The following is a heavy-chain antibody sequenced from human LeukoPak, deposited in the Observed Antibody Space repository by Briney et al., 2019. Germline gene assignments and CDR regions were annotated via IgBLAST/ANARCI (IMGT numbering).Heavy chain of an antibody. CDR3: AKGLRYCSIDY. D-gene: IGHD2-8*01. Sequence: GRSLRLSCAASGFTFSSYGMHWVRQAPGKGLEWVAVIWYDGSNKYYADSVKGRFTISRDNSKNTLYLQMNSLRAEDTAVYYCAKGLRYCSIDYWGQGTLVTVSS. CDR2: IWYDGSNK. CDR1: GFTFSSYG. V-gene: IGHV3-33*06. J-gene: IGHJ4*02.